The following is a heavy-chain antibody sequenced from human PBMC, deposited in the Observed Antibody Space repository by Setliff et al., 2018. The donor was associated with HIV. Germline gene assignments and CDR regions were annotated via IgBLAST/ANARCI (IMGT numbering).Heavy chain of an antibody. J-gene: IGHJ4*02. CDR3: AKTLYSAGGGEVFDY. V-gene: IGHV3-23*01. Sequence: GGSLRLSCAASGFTFSNYVINWVRQAPGKGLEWISGISGSGVNSYYADSVKGRFTISRDNSKNTLDLEMNSLRAEDTAVYYCAKTLYSAGGGEVFDYWGPGTLVTVSS. CDR2: ISGSGVNS. CDR1: GFTFSNYV. D-gene: IGHD3-16*01.